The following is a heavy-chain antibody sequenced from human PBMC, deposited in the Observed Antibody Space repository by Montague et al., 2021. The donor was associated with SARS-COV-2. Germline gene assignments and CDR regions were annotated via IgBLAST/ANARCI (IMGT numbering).Heavy chain of an antibody. CDR2: SYSNDEK. Sequence: PALVKPTQTLTLTCTFSGFSLSTPNVGVGWIRQPPWKAREWVAVSYSNDEKRYSPSLRNRLTITKDNAKNQVVLSLTYVDPVDTATYYCAHLIRYCDIFNGNPFDYWGQGTQVTVSS. CDR3: AHLIRYCDIFNGNPFDY. CDR1: GFSLSTPNVG. J-gene: IGHJ4*02. D-gene: IGHD3-9*01. V-gene: IGHV2-5*01.